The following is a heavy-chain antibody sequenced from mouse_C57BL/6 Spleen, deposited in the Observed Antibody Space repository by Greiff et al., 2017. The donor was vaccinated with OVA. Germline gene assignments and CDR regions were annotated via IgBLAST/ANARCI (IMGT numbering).Heavy chain of an antibody. CDR2: INPCNGGT. Sequence: DVQLQESGPVLVKPGASVKMSCKASGYTFTDYYMNWVKQSHGKSLEWIGYINPCNGGTSYKQKFKGKATLTVDKSSSTAYLELNSLTSEDSAMYYCASGVYDVTDWGKGTLVTVSA. D-gene: IGHD2-12*01. J-gene: IGHJ3*01. CDR3: ASGVYDVTD. V-gene: IGHV1-19*01. CDR1: GYTFTDYY.